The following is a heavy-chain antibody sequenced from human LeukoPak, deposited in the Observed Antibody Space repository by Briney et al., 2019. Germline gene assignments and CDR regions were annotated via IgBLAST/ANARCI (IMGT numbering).Heavy chain of an antibody. J-gene: IGHJ4*02. Sequence: SETLSLTCTVSGGSISSYYWSWIRQSPGKGLEWIGYTYNSGSTNYNPSLKSRVTISVDTSKNQFSLKLSSVTAADTAVYHCAREYCSSTSCYFDYWGQGTLVTVSS. V-gene: IGHV4-59*01. CDR3: AREYCSSTSCYFDY. CDR1: GGSISSYY. D-gene: IGHD2-2*01. CDR2: TYNSGST.